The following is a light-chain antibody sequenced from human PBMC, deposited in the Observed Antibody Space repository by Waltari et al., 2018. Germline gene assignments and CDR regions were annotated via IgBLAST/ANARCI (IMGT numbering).Light chain of an antibody. CDR2: AAS. J-gene: IGKJ4*01. CDR1: QGISSW. Sequence: DIQMTQSPSSLSASVGDRVTITCRASQGISSWLVWYQHKPGKAPRVLISAASNLHSEVPSRFSGSGSGTHFTLTISSLQPEDFGTYYCQQAKSFPLTFGGGTRVEMK. V-gene: IGKV1D-12*01. CDR3: QQAKSFPLT.